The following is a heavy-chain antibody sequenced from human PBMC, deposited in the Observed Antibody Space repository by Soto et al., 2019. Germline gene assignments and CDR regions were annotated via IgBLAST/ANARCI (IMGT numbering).Heavy chain of an antibody. Sequence: PGESLKISCKGSGYSFTSYWIGWVRQLPGKGLEWMGIIYPGDSDTRYSPSFQGQVTISADKSISTAYLQWSSLKASDTAMYYCARPRRVIASAATRDDAFAIWGQGTTVTGSS. D-gene: IGHD6-13*01. CDR3: ARPRRVIASAATRDDAFAI. J-gene: IGHJ3*02. CDR1: GYSFTSYW. CDR2: IYPGDSDT. V-gene: IGHV5-51*01.